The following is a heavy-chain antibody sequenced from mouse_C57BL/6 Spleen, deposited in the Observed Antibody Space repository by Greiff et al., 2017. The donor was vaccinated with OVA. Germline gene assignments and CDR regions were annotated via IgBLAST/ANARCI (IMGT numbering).Heavy chain of an antibody. Sequence: EVMLVESGGGLVKPGGSLKLSCAASGFTFSDYGLHWVRQAPEKGLEWVAYISSGSSTIYYADTVKGRFTISRDNAKNTLFLQMTSLRSEDTAMYYCARDEDYYGSSSFAYWGQGTLVTVSA. V-gene: IGHV5-17*01. CDR1: GFTFSDYG. J-gene: IGHJ3*01. CDR2: ISSGSSTI. CDR3: ARDEDYYGSSSFAY. D-gene: IGHD1-1*01.